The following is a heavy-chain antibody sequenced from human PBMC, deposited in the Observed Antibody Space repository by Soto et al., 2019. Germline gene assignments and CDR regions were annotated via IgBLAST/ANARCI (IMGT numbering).Heavy chain of an antibody. D-gene: IGHD6-13*01. V-gene: IGHV3-30*18. J-gene: IGHJ6*03. CDR1: GFAFSSYG. CDR3: AKVRSSWYRYYYYYMDV. CDR2: ISYDGSNK. Sequence: SLRLSCAASGFAFSSYGMHGVRQAPGKGLEWVAVISYDGSNKYYADSVKGRFTISRDNSKNTLYLQMNSLRAEDTAVYYCAKVRSSWYRYYYYYMDVWGKGTTVTVSS.